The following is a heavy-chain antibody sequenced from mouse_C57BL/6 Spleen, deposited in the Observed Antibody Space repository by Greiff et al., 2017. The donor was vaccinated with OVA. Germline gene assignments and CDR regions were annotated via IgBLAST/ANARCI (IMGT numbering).Heavy chain of an antibody. V-gene: IGHV1-50*01. CDR1: GYTFTSYW. D-gene: IGHD3-3*01. CDR3: ARRGGLYYFDY. J-gene: IGHJ2*01. CDR2: LDPSDRYT. Sequence: VQLQQPGAELVKPGASVKLSCKASGYTFTSYWMQWVKQRPGQGLEWIGELDPSDRYTNYNHKFKGKATLTVDTSSSTAYMQLSSLTSEDSAVYDCARRGGLYYFDYWGQGTTLTVSS.